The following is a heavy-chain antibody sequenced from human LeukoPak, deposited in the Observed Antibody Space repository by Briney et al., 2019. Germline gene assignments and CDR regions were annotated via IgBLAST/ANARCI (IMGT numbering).Heavy chain of an antibody. CDR3: ARGHNWGLDY. D-gene: IGHD1-1*01. Sequence: SQTLSLTCAISGDSVSNNSVGWNWLRQSPSRGLEWLATTSYRSKWYNDYAQSVKTRITVNPDTSNNPFSLQLDSVTPEDPSVYYCARGHNWGLDYWGQGTLVTVSS. V-gene: IGHV6-1*01. CDR1: GDSVSNNSVG. CDR2: TSYRSKWYN. J-gene: IGHJ4*02.